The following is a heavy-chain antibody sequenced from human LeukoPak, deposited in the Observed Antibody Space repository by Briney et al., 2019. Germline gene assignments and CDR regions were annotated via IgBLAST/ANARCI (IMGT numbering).Heavy chain of an antibody. CDR3: ARVQNYDSSRYGPSDY. D-gene: IGHD3-22*01. CDR1: GFSLSTYW. CDR2: IKQDGIEN. J-gene: IGHJ4*02. Sequence: PGGSLRLSCAASGFSLSTYWMRWVRQAPGKGLEWVADIKQDGIENYYVDSVKGRFTISRDNAKNSLYLQMNSLRVEDTAVYYCARVQNYDSSRYGPSDYWGQGTLVTVSS. V-gene: IGHV3-7*01.